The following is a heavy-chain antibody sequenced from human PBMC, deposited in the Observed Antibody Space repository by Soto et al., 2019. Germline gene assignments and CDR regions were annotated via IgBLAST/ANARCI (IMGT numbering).Heavy chain of an antibody. CDR1: GYSFTSQY. D-gene: IGHD2-15*01. J-gene: IGHJ3*02. V-gene: IGHV1-46*01. CDR2: INPNGGST. Sequence: QVQLVQSGAEVEKPGASVKISCKASGYSFTSQYVHWVRQAPGQGLEWMGIINPNGGSTTYAQKSRGRAPRTGNTSRSTAHMELSSLTSGDTAFNSCAEGRWFRRGGGTEPLDIWGQGTMVTVAS. CDR3: AEGRWFRRGGGTEPLDI.